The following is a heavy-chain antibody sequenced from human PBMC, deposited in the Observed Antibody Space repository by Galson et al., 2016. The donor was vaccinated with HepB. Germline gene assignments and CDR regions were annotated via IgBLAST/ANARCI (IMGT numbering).Heavy chain of an antibody. Sequence: SLRLSCAASGFTFTNYAMTWVRQAPGKGLQWVSGISGSINDTYYADSVKGRFIISRDDSKNTLYLQMHGLRAEDTALYYCAKLPSRYYGSGAGYGMDIWGQGTTVTVSS. V-gene: IGHV3-23*01. CDR3: AKLPSRYYGSGAGYGMDI. CDR2: ISGSINDT. D-gene: IGHD3-10*01. CDR1: GFTFTNYA. J-gene: IGHJ6*02.